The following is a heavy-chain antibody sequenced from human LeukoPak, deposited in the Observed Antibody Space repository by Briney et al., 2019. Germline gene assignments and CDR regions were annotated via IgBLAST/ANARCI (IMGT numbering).Heavy chain of an antibody. CDR1: GFTFSTHG. Sequence: QTGGSLRLSCVVSGFTFSTHGFHWFRQAPGKGLDWVSVIWHDGGRKEYADSVRGRFTISRDNSNLCLQMNSLRAEDTAIYYCARDIGNSGFNLDYWGQGTPVTVSS. J-gene: IGHJ4*02. D-gene: IGHD5-12*01. CDR2: IWHDGGRK. V-gene: IGHV3-33*01. CDR3: ARDIGNSGFNLDY.